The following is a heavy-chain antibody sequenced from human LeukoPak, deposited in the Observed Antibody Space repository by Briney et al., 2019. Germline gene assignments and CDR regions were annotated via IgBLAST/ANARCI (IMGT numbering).Heavy chain of an antibody. CDR2: MNPNSGNT. Sequence: GASVKVSCKASVYTFTSYDINWVRQATGQGLEWMGWMNPNSGNTGYAQKFQGRVTMTRDTSISTAYMELSRLRSDDTAVYYCARDRPVGGRTFKTSDYCGQGTLVTVSS. J-gene: IGHJ4*02. CDR1: VYTFTSYD. CDR3: ARDRPVGGRTFKTSDY. V-gene: IGHV1-8*01. D-gene: IGHD6-6*01.